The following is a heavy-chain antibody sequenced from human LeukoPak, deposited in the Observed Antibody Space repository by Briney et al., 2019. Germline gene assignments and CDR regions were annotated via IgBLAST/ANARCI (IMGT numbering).Heavy chain of an antibody. CDR1: GFTFSSYG. Sequence: GGSLRPSCAASGFTFSSYGMHWVRQAPGKGLEWVAFIRYDGSNKYYADSVKGRFTISRDNFKNTLYLQMNSLRAEDTAVYYCAKVGGEYSSSYFYFYMDVWGKGTTVTISS. J-gene: IGHJ6*03. CDR3: AKVGGEYSSSYFYFYMDV. D-gene: IGHD5-18*01. CDR2: IRYDGSNK. V-gene: IGHV3-30*02.